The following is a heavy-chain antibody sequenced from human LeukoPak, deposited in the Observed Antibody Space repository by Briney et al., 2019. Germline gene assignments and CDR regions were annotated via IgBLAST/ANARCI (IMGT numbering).Heavy chain of an antibody. CDR2: IYYSGST. J-gene: IGHJ6*03. D-gene: IGHD4-23*01. CDR1: GGSISSYY. V-gene: IGHV4-59*01. CDR3: ARGRRGGRAPNYYYMDV. Sequence: PSETLSLTCTVSGGSISSYYWSWIRQPPGKGLEWIGYIYYSGSTNYNPSLKSRVTISVDTSKNQFSLKLSSVTAADTAVYYCARGRRGGRAPNYYYMDVWGEGTTVTVSS.